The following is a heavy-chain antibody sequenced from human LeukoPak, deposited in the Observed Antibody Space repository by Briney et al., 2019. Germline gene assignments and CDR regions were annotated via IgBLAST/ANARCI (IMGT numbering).Heavy chain of an antibody. Sequence: GSLRLSCAASGFTFSSYSMNWIRQPPGKGLEWIGEINHSGSTNYNPSLKSRVTISVDTSKNQFSLKLSSVTAADTAVYYCARQRRYNRNWFDPWGQGTLVTVSS. CDR3: ARQRRYNRNWFDP. J-gene: IGHJ5*02. D-gene: IGHD1-14*01. CDR2: INHSGST. CDR1: GFTFSSYS. V-gene: IGHV4-34*01.